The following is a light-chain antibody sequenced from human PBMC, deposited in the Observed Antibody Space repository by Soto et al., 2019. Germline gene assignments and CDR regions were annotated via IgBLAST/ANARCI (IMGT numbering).Light chain of an antibody. CDR1: QGISSW. V-gene: IGKV1-12*01. Sequence: DIQMTQSPSSVSASVGDRVTITCRASQGISSWLAWYQQKPGKAPKLLIYAASSLQSGVPSRFSGSGSGTDXPLXXSSLQPEDFAXXXXQQANSFPLTFGGGTKVEIK. J-gene: IGKJ4*01. CDR3: QQANSFPLT. CDR2: AAS.